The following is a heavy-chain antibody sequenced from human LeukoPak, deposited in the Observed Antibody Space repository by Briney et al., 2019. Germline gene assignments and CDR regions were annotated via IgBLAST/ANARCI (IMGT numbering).Heavy chain of an antibody. Sequence: ASVKVSCKVSGYTLTELSMHWVRQAPGKGLEWMGGFDPEDGETIYAQKFQGRVTMTEDTSTDTAYMELSSLRSEDMAVYYCATRVGAAPYYFDYWGQGTLVTVSS. CDR2: FDPEDGET. V-gene: IGHV1-24*01. CDR1: GYTLTELS. CDR3: ATRVGAAPYYFDY. J-gene: IGHJ4*02. D-gene: IGHD1-26*01.